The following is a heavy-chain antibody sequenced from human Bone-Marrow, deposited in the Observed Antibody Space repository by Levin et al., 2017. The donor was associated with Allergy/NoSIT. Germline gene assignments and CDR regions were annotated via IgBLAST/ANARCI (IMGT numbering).Heavy chain of an antibody. CDR2: INPNSGGT. D-gene: IGHD3-3*01. Sequence: GESLKISCRASGYSFTDYYTHWVRQAPGQGLEWMGRINPNSGGTNFAQKFQGRVSLTRDTSISTSYMELTSLRSDDTAVYFCARDYDFWSGYPKWNLDLWGRGTLVIVSS. J-gene: IGHJ2*01. CDR1: GYSFTDYY. CDR3: ARDYDFWSGYPKWNLDL. V-gene: IGHV1-2*06.